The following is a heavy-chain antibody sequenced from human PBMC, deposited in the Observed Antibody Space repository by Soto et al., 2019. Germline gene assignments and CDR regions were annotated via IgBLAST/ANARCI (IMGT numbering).Heavy chain of an antibody. CDR1: SGSISSSNW. CDR2: IYHSGST. D-gene: IGHD6-6*01. V-gene: IGHV4-4*02. CDR3: ARAPRGYSSSPLGYYYYYMDV. Sequence: QVQLQESGPGLVKPSGTLSLTCAVSSGSISSSNWWSWVRQPPGKGLEWIGEIYHSGSTNYNPSLKSRVTISVDKSKNQFSLKLSSVTAADTAVYYCARAPRGYSSSPLGYYYYYMDVWGKGTTVTVSS. J-gene: IGHJ6*03.